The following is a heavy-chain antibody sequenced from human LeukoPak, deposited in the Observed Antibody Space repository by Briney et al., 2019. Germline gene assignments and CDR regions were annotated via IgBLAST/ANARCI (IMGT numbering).Heavy chain of an antibody. CDR3: ARVGIAAAGYFDY. CDR2: IYYSGST. D-gene: IGHD6-13*01. J-gene: IGHJ4*02. CDR1: GSSIGSSSYY. Sequence: PSETLSLTCTVSGSSIGSSSYYWGWIRQPPGKGLEWIGSIYYSGSTYYNPSLKSRVTMSVDTSKNQFSLKLSSVTAADTAVYYCARVGIAAAGYFDYWGQGTLVTVSS. V-gene: IGHV4-39*07.